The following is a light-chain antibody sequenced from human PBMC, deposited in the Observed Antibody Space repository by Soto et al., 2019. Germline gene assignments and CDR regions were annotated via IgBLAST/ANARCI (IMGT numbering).Light chain of an antibody. J-gene: IGLJ2*01. CDR2: RDS. CDR3: QVWDSSTAWVV. V-gene: IGLV3-9*01. Sequence: SYELTQPLSVSVALGQTARITCGGNNIGSKNVHWYQQKPGQAPVLVIYRDSNRPSGIPERFSGSNSGNTATLTISRAQAGDEADYYCQVWDSSTAWVVFGGWTKVTVL. CDR1: NIGSKN.